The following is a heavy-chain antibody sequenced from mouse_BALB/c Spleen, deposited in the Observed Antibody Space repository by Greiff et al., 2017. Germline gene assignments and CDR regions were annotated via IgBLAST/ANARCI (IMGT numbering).Heavy chain of an antibody. CDR2: IDPANGNT. V-gene: IGHV14-3*02. CDR1: GFNIKDTY. D-gene: IGHD5-1-1*01. J-gene: IGHJ3*01. Sequence: VQLKQSGAELVKPGASVKLSCTASGFNIKDTYMHWVKQRPEQGLEWIGRIDPANGNTKYDPKFQGKATITADTSSNTAYLQLSSLTSEDTAVYYCARIPPFAYWGQGTLVTVSA. CDR3: ARIPPFAY.